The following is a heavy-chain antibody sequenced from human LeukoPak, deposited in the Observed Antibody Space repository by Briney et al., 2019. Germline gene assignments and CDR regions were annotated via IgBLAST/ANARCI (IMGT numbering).Heavy chain of an antibody. V-gene: IGHV4-34*01. CDR2: INHSGST. D-gene: IGHD2-15*01. J-gene: IGHJ4*02. CDR3: VSTATFDY. CDR1: GGSFSGYY. Sequence: PSETLSLTCAVYGGSFSGYYWSWIRQPPGKGLEWIGEINHSGSTNYNPSLKSRVTISVDTSKNQFSLKLSSVTAEDTAVYYCVSTATFDYWGQGTLVTVTS.